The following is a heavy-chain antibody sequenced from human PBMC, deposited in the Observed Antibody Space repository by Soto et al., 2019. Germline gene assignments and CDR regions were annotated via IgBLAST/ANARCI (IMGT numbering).Heavy chain of an antibody. J-gene: IGHJ6*02. Sequence: PSETLSLTCAVYGGSFSGYYWSWIRQPPGKGLEWIGEINHSGSTNYNPSLKSRVTISVDTSKNQFSLKLSSVTAADTAVYYCAGGRWLQFYGMDVWGQGTTVTVSS. D-gene: IGHD5-12*01. CDR3: AGGRWLQFYGMDV. CDR1: GGSFSGYY. V-gene: IGHV4-34*01. CDR2: INHSGST.